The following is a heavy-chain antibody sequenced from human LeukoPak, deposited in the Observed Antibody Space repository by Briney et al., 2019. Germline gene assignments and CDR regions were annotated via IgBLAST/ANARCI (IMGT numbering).Heavy chain of an antibody. J-gene: IGHJ4*02. CDR3: AKDDAWLQYND. Sequence: GRSLRLSCSASGFTFSSYGMHWVRQAPGRGLEWVAFMSYDGSNKDYADSVRGRFSISRDNSKNTLYLQMNSLRAEDTAAYYCAKDDAWLQYNDWGQGTLVTVSS. D-gene: IGHD5-24*01. CDR1: GFTFSSYG. V-gene: IGHV3-30*18. CDR2: MSYDGSNK.